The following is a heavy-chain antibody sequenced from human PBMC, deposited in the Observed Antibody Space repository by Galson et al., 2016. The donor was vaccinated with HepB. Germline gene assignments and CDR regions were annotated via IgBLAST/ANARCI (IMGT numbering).Heavy chain of an antibody. J-gene: IGHJ4*02. CDR2: ITSSSSDI. D-gene: IGHD1-26*01. CDR1: GFSLSRYS. Sequence: SLRLSCAASGFSLSRYSMNWVRQAPGKGLEWISYITSSSSDIYYAESVKGRFSISRDNAKNSLYLQMRSLKDADTAVYYCARDTGDRELPPYFDLWGQGTLVSVSS. V-gene: IGHV3-48*02. CDR3: ARDTGDRELPPYFDL.